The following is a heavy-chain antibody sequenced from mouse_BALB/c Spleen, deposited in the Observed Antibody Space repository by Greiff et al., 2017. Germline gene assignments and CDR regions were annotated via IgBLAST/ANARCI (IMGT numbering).Heavy chain of an antibody. J-gene: IGHJ4*01. CDR2: IYPGDGDT. CDR1: GYAFSSSW. CDR3: ARGGYYGSSEYAMDY. Sequence: QVQLQQSGPELVKPGASVKISCKASGYAFSSSWMNWVKQRPGQGLEWIGRIYPGDGDTNYNGKFKGKATLTADKSSSTAYMQLSSLTSVDSAVYFCARGGYYGSSEYAMDYWGQGTSVTVSS. V-gene: IGHV1-82*01. D-gene: IGHD1-1*01.